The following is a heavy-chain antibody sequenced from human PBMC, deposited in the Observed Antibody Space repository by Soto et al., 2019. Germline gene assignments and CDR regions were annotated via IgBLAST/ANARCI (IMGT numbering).Heavy chain of an antibody. Sequence: GKSLKISCKGSGYSFTSYWISWVRQMPGKGLEWMGRIDPSDSYTNYSPSFQGHVTISADKSISTAYLQWSSLKASDTAMYYCARERAARLGNYYYGMDVWGQGTTVTVSS. CDR3: ARERAARLGNYYYGMDV. CDR1: GYSFTSYW. CDR2: IDPSDSYT. D-gene: IGHD6-6*01. V-gene: IGHV5-10-1*01. J-gene: IGHJ6*02.